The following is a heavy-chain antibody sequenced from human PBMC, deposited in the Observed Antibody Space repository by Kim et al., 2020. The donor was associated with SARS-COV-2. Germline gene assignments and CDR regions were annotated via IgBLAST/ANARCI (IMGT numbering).Heavy chain of an antibody. CDR2: IYYSGST. J-gene: IGHJ6*02. D-gene: IGHD3-16*02. Sequence: SETLSLTCTVSGGSISSSSYYWGWIRQPPGKGLEWIGSIYYSGSTYYNPSLKSRVTISVDTSKNQFSLKLSSVTAADTAVYYCARLQKQYDYVWGSYPDYGMDVWGQGTTVTVSS. CDR1: GGSISSSSYY. CDR3: ARLQKQYDYVWGSYPDYGMDV. V-gene: IGHV4-39*01.